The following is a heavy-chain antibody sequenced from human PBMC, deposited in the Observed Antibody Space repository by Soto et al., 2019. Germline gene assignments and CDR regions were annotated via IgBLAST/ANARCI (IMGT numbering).Heavy chain of an antibody. V-gene: IGHV1-18*01. CDR3: ARVFGIAARLDTSPYFQH. CDR1: GYTFTSYG. Sequence: ASVKVSCKASGYTFTSYGISWVRQAPGQGLEWMGWISAYNGNTNYAQKLQGRVTMTTDTSTSTAYMELRSLRSDDTAVYYCARVFGIAARLDTSPYFQHWGQGTLVTVSS. J-gene: IGHJ1*01. D-gene: IGHD6-6*01. CDR2: ISAYNGNT.